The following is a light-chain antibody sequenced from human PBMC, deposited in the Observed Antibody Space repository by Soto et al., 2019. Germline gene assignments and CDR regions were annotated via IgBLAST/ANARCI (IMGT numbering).Light chain of an antibody. CDR3: QQYNNWPLS. CDR2: SAF. CDR1: QTVNNN. V-gene: IGKV3-15*01. J-gene: IGKJ4*01. Sequence: EIVMTQSPATLSVSPGERATLSCRASQTVNNNLDWYQQKVGQAPRLLIYSAFNRATGIPARFSGSGSGTEFTLTISSLQSEDFAVYYCQQYNNWPLSFGGGTKVEIK.